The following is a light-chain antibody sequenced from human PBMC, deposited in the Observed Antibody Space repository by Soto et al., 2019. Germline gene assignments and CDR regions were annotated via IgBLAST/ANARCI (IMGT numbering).Light chain of an antibody. Sequence: VMTQSPVTLSLSAGERATLSCRASQSVGSNLAWYQQKHGQAPRLLIYGASTRATGIPARFSGSVSGTEGTITISSLQSEDFSVYYCQQYNNWTRTFGQGTKVDIK. CDR2: GAS. CDR3: QQYNNWTRT. J-gene: IGKJ1*01. CDR1: QSVGSN. V-gene: IGKV3-15*01.